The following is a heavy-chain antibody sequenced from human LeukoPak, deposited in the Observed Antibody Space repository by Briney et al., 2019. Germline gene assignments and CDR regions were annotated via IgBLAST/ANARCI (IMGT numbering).Heavy chain of an antibody. D-gene: IGHD5-12*01. CDR3: AKGVYGGYLVPLDY. J-gene: IGHJ4*02. CDR1: GFTFDDYA. CDR2: ISWNSGRT. V-gene: IGHV3-9*01. Sequence: GGSLRLSCAASGFTFDDYAMHWVRQAPGKSLEWVSGISWNSGRTDYADSVKGRFTISRDNSKNTLYLQMNSLRAEDTAVYYCAKGVYGGYLVPLDYWGQGTLVTVSS.